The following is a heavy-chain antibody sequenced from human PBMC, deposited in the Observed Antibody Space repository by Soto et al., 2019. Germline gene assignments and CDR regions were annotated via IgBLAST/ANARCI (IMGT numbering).Heavy chain of an antibody. V-gene: IGHV3-11*01. CDR2: ISSSGSTI. J-gene: IGHJ3*02. CDR3: KGPQEGQDDAFDI. CDR1: GFTFSDYY. Sequence: QVQLVESGGGLVKPGGSLRLSCAASGFTFSDYYMSWIRQAPGKGLEWVSYISSSGSTIYYADSVKGRFTLSRDNAKNSLYLQLNSLRAEDTAVYYCKGPQEGQDDAFDIWGQGTMVTVSS.